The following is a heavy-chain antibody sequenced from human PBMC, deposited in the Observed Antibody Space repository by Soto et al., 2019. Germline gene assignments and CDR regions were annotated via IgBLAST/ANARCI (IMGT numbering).Heavy chain of an antibody. J-gene: IGHJ5*02. V-gene: IGHV1-2*04. D-gene: IGHD4-17*01. CDR3: ARGDYGDYDWFDT. CDR2: INPNSGGT. Sequence: QVQLVQSGAEVKKPGASVKVSCKASGYTFTGYYMHWVRQAPGQGLEWMGRINPNSGGTNYAQKFQGCVTMTRDTSISKDYIELTRLKSDDTAVYYCARGDYGDYDWFDTSRQRTLITVSS. CDR1: GYTFTGYY.